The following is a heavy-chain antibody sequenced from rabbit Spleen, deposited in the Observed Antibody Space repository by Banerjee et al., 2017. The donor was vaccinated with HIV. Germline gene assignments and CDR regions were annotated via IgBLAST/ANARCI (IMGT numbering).Heavy chain of an antibody. V-gene: IGHV1S45*01. CDR1: GFSFSDRDV. CDR2: IDAGSSGST. D-gene: IGHD4-2*01. J-gene: IGHJ4*01. CDR3: ARDAAGREDFNL. Sequence: QEQLEESGGGLVKPEGSLTLTCKASGFSFSDRDVMCWVRQAPGKGLEWIACIDAGSSGSTYYATWAKGRFTTSKTSSTTVTLQMTSLTAADTATYFCARDAAGREDFNLWGPGTLVTVS.